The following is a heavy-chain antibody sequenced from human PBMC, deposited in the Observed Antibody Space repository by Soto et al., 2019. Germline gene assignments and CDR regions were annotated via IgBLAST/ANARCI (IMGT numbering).Heavy chain of an antibody. CDR1: GYTFTSYA. CDR3: ATAIADDAFDI. Sequence: ASVKVSCKASGYTFTSYAIVWVRQAPGQGLEWMGWINVYNGNTKYAQKFQGRVTMTTDTSTSTAYMELSSLRSEDTAVYYCATAIADDAFDIWGRGTMVTVSS. D-gene: IGHD2-2*01. V-gene: IGHV1-18*01. CDR2: INVYNGNT. J-gene: IGHJ3*02.